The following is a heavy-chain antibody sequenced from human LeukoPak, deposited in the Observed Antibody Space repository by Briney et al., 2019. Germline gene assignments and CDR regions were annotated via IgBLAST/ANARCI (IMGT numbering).Heavy chain of an antibody. CDR1: GYTFTSYG. CDR2: ISAYNGNT. D-gene: IGHD2-21*02. V-gene: IGHV1-18*01. Sequence: GASVKVSCKASGYTFTSYGISWVRQAPGQGLEWMGWISAYNGNTNYAQKLQRRVTMTTGTSTSTAYMELRSLRSDDTAVYYCARGRVTTPYWYFDLWGRGTLVTVSS. J-gene: IGHJ2*01. CDR3: ARGRVTTPYWYFDL.